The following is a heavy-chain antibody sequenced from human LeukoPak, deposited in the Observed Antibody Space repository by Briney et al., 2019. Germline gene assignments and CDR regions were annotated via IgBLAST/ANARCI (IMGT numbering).Heavy chain of an antibody. V-gene: IGHV3-64*01. CDR2: ISSNGGST. Sequence: GGSLRLSCAASGFTFSSYCMSWVRQAPGKGLEYVSAISSNGGSTYYANSVKGRFTISRDNSKNTLYLQMGSLRAEDMAVYYCARRRYDSSGYSFDYWGQGTLVTVSS. CDR3: ARRRYDSSGYSFDY. J-gene: IGHJ4*02. CDR1: GFTFSSYC. D-gene: IGHD3-22*01.